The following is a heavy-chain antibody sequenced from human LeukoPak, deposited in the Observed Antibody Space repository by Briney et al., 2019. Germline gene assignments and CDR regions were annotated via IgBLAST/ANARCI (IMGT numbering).Heavy chain of an antibody. V-gene: IGHV4-59*08. D-gene: IGHD1-14*01. CDR2: IHYSGST. Sequence: SETLSLTCTVSGGSVSGYYWSWIRQPPGKGLQWIGYIHYSGSTNYNPSLKSRLTISVDTSKNQFSLKLTSVTAADTAVYYCARLNKPGWFDPWGQGTLVTVSS. CDR3: ARLNKPGWFDP. CDR1: GGSVSGYY. J-gene: IGHJ5*02.